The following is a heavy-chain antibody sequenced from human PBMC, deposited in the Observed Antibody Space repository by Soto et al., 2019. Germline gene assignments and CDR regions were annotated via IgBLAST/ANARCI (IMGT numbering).Heavy chain of an antibody. CDR3: ASYLSGDGYVDY. J-gene: IGHJ4*02. D-gene: IGHD2-21*02. CDR2: IWYDGSNK. Sequence: QVQLVESGGGVVQPGRSLRLSCAASGFTFSSNGMHWVRQAPGKGLEWVAVIWYDGSNKYYADSVRGRFTISRDISKNTLYLQMNSRRGEDTAVYYCASYLSGDGYVDYWGQGTLVTVSS. CDR1: GFTFSSNG. V-gene: IGHV3-33*01.